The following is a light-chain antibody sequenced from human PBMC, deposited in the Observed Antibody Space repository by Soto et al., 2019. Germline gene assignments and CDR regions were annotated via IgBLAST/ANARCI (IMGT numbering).Light chain of an antibody. CDR2: DAS. V-gene: IGKV1-5*01. CDR1: QGVVRW. J-gene: IGKJ5*01. Sequence: GDRVTITCRASQGVVRWLAWYQQKPGKAPKLLIYDASSLESGVPSRFSGSGAGTEFTLTISSLQPDDFATYYCQHYYGFSRTFGQGTRLEIK. CDR3: QHYYGFSRT.